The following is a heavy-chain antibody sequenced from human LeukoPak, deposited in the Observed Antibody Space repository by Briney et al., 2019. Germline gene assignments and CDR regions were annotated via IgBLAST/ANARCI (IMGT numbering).Heavy chain of an antibody. CDR3: ARLPSVPSRYYYYGMDV. CDR1: GGFISSYY. J-gene: IGHJ6*02. CDR2: IYYSGST. V-gene: IGHV4-59*08. Sequence: SETLSLTCTVSGGFISSYYWSWIRQPPGKGLEWIGYIYYSGSTNYNPSLKSRVTISVDTSKNQFSLKLSSVTAADTAVYYCARLPSVPSRYYYYGMDVWGQGTTVTVSS.